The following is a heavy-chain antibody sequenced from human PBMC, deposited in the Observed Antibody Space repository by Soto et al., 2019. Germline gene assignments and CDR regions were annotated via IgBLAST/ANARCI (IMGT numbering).Heavy chain of an antibody. CDR3: ARAALYNWNDVSWFDP. D-gene: IGHD1-1*01. CDR2: ISSSSSTI. J-gene: IGHJ5*02. CDR1: GFTFRSYS. V-gene: IGHV3-48*01. Sequence: LRLSCAASGFTFRSYSMNWVRQAPGKGLEWVSYISSSSSTIYYADSVKGRFTISRDNAKNSLYLQMNSLRAEDTAVYYCARAALYNWNDVSWFDPWGQGTLVTVSS.